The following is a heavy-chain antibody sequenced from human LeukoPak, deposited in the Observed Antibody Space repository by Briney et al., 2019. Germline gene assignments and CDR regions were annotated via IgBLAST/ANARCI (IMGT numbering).Heavy chain of an antibody. D-gene: IGHD3-10*01. CDR3: AREGMVRGGKQNWFDP. V-gene: IGHV4-38-2*02. CDR1: GYSISSGYF. Sequence: SETLSLTCGVSGYSISSGYFWAWIRQPPGKGLEWIGSIYYNGNTYYNPSLKSRVTISLDTSKNQFSLKLSSVTAADTAVYYCAREGMVRGGKQNWFDPWGQGTLVTVSS. J-gene: IGHJ5*02. CDR2: IYYNGNT.